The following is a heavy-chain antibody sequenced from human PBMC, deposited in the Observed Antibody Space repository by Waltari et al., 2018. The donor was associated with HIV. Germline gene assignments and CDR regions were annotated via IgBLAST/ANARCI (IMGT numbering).Heavy chain of an antibody. CDR1: GFTFSSYW. Sequence: EVQLVESGGGLVQPGGSLRLSCAASGFTFSSYWMSWVRQAPGKGREWVAKIKQEGREKYYVDAVKGRFTISRDNAKNSLYLQRNSLRAEDTAVYYCASHSNGYQCVVYWGQGTLVTVSS. V-gene: IGHV3-7*03. D-gene: IGHD3-22*01. CDR2: IKQEGREK. CDR3: ASHSNGYQCVVY. J-gene: IGHJ4*02.